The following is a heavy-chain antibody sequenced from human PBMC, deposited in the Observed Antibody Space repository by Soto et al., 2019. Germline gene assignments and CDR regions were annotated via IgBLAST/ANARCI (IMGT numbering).Heavy chain of an antibody. J-gene: IGHJ6*02. CDR1: GGSSSTRSSY. D-gene: IGHD1-26*01. CDR3: ARDGTLYYYYGMDV. Sequence: SETLSLTCTVSGGSSSTRSSYWGWIRQPPGKGLEWIGSIYYSGSTYYNPSLKSRVTISVDTSKNQFSLKLSSVTAADTAVYYCARDGTLYYYYGMDVWGQGTTVTVSS. CDR2: IYYSGST. V-gene: IGHV4-39*07.